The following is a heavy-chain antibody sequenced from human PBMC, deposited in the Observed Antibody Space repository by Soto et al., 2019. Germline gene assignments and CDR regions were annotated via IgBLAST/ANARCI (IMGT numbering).Heavy chain of an antibody. V-gene: IGHV4-30-4*01. CDR3: GRDVGVVPAAYPYYYYGMDV. CDR2: IYYSGST. Sequence: QVQLQESGPGLVKPSQTLSLTCTVSGGSISSGDYYWSWIRQPPGKGLEWIGYIYYSGSTYYNPSLKSRVTISVDTSKNQFSLKLSSVTAADPAVYYCGRDVGVVPAAYPYYYYGMDVWGQGTTVTVSS. CDR1: GGSISSGDYY. J-gene: IGHJ6*02. D-gene: IGHD2-2*01.